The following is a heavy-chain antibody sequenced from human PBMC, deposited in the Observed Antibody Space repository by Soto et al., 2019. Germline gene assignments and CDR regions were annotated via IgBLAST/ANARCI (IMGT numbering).Heavy chain of an antibody. CDR1: GGSISSYY. D-gene: IGHD6-19*01. J-gene: IGHJ3*02. Sequence: SETLSLTCTVSGGSISSYYWSWIRQPPGKGLEWIGYIYYSGSTNYNPSLKSRVTISVGTSKNQFSLKLSSVTAADTAVYYCARSLRPYSSGSLPTYAFDIWGQGTMVTVSS. CDR3: ARSLRPYSSGSLPTYAFDI. CDR2: IYYSGST. V-gene: IGHV4-59*01.